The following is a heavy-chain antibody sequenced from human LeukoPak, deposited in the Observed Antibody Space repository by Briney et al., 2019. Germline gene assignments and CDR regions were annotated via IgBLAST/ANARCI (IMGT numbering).Heavy chain of an antibody. V-gene: IGHV4-4*07. D-gene: IGHD5-18*01. Sequence: SETLSLTCTVSGGSISSYYWNWIRQPAGKGLEWIGHIYTSGSANYNPALKSRVSMSVDTSKNQFFLKLSPVTAADTAVYYCASSVDTAMVGGYWGQGTLVTVSS. CDR3: ASSVDTAMVGGY. J-gene: IGHJ4*02. CDR2: IYTSGSA. CDR1: GGSISSYY.